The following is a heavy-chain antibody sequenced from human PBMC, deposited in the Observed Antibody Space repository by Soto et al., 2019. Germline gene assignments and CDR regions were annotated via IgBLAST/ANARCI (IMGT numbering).Heavy chain of an antibody. V-gene: IGHV1-46*01. D-gene: IGHD1-26*01. Sequence: ASVKVSCKAPRDTFTSYYITWVRQAPGQGLEWMGVINPHGGSTAYAQKFKGRVTLTRDTSASTVYTEVSSLTSEDTAMYYCARSSGGNFGIIIEGTNWFAPWGQGTLVTVS. CDR3: ARSSGGNFGIIIEGTNWFAP. J-gene: IGHJ5*02. CDR1: RDTFTSYY. CDR2: INPHGGST.